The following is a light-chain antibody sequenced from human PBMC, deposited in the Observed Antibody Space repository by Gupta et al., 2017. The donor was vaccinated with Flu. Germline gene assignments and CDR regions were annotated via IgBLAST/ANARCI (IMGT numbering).Light chain of an antibody. Sequence: ITISSSGPSISVVRSSYVSWYQLHPGQAPTLMIYEFNTPPSGFSNRFSGSKSGITGSLAIAGLQAEDEADYYCSSYNTSITRVLFGGGTKLPVL. V-gene: IGLV2-14*01. J-gene: IGLJ2*01. CDR3: SSYNTSITRVL. CDR1: SISVVRSSY. CDR2: EFN.